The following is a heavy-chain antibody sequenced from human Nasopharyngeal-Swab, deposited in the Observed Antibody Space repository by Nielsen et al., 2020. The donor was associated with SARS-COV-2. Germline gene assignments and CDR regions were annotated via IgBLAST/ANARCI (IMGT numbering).Heavy chain of an antibody. Sequence: GGSLRLSCAASGFTFSSYWLSWVRQAPGKGLEWVANIKQDGSEKYYVDSVKGRFTISRDNAKNSLYLQMNSLRAEDTAVYYCATYYYDSSDAGAFDIWGQGTMVTVSS. V-gene: IGHV3-7*01. D-gene: IGHD3-22*01. CDR1: GFTFSSYW. CDR2: IKQDGSEK. CDR3: ATYYYDSSDAGAFDI. J-gene: IGHJ3*02.